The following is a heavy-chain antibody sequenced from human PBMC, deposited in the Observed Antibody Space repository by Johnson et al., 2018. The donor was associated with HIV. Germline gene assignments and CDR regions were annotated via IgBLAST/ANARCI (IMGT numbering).Heavy chain of an antibody. CDR2: ISYDGSNQ. Sequence: QVQLVESGGGVDQPGRSLRLSCAASGFTFNSYVMHWVCQAPGKGLEWVAVISYDGSNQYYADSVKGRFTISRDNSKNTLYLQMNSLRAEDTAVYYCARATDQRLDAFDIWGQGTMVTVSS. D-gene: IGHD6-25*01. CDR1: GFTFNSYV. J-gene: IGHJ3*02. V-gene: IGHV3-30-3*01. CDR3: ARATDQRLDAFDI.